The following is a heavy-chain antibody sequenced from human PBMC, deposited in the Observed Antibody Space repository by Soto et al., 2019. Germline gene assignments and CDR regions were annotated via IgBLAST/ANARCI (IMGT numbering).Heavy chain of an antibody. CDR3: ARDGVEMAPDY. CDR1: GGSISSGGYY. CDR2: IYYIGST. Sequence: SETLSLTCTVSGGSISSGGYYWSWIRQHPGKGLEWIGYIYYIGSTYYNPSLKSRVTISVDTSKNQFSLKLSSVTAADTAVYHCARDGVEMAPDYWGQGTLVTVSS. J-gene: IGHJ4*02. V-gene: IGHV4-31*03. D-gene: IGHD2-8*01.